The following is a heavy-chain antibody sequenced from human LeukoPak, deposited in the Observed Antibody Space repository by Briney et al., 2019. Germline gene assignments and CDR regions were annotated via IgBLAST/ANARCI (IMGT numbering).Heavy chain of an antibody. V-gene: IGHV1-69*13. Sequence: SVKVSCKASGGTFSSYAISWVRQAPGQGLEWMGGIIPIFGTANYAQKFQGRVTITADESTSTAYMGLSSLRSEDTAVYYCARSTTYSSGWYSYFQHWGQGTLVTVSS. CDR2: IIPIFGTA. J-gene: IGHJ1*01. CDR1: GGTFSSYA. D-gene: IGHD6-19*01. CDR3: ARSTTYSSGWYSYFQH.